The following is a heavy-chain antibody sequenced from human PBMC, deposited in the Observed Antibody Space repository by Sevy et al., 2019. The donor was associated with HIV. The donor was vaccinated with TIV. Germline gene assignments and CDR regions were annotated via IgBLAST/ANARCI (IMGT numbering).Heavy chain of an antibody. V-gene: IGHV4-61*01. CDR1: GGSVTSDSYY. CDR3: ARDSRDYSSGWSFYYYYYGMDV. Sequence: SETLSLTCSVSGGSVTSDSYYWSWIRQPPGKGLEWIASIFYSGSTNYNSSLKSRVTMSVDTSKNQFSLRVSAVTAADTAVYYCARDSRDYSSGWSFYYYYYGMDVWGQGTTVTVSS. CDR2: IFYSGST. D-gene: IGHD6-19*01. J-gene: IGHJ6*02.